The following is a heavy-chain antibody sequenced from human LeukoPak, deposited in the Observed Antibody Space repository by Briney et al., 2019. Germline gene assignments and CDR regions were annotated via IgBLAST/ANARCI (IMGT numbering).Heavy chain of an antibody. CDR1: GLSLNSYA. D-gene: IGHD3-10*01. J-gene: IGHJ6*02. CDR3: AQGGSEIYYFYHGMDV. Sequence: GGSLRLSCAASGLSLNSYAIHWVRQAPGKGLEWVTAISYDGSNKHYADSVRGRFTISRDNSKNTLYLQMNSLRSDDTAVYYCAQGGSEIYYFYHGMDVWGRGTTVTVSS. CDR2: ISYDGSNK. V-gene: IGHV3-30*03.